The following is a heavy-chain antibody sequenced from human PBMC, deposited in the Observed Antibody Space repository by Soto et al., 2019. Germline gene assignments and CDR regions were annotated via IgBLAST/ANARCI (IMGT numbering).Heavy chain of an antibody. J-gene: IGHJ4*02. CDR3: ARDTCYGAIEY. CDR2: IKQDGSEK. Sequence: EVQLMESGGGLVQPGGSLRLSCAASGFSFGASCMAWVRQAPGKGLEWVADIKQDGSEKNYVDSVNGRVTISRDNAKNSLYLQMNRLRAEDTAVYYCARDTCYGAIEYWGLGTLVTVSS. CDR1: GFSFGASC. V-gene: IGHV3-7*01. D-gene: IGHD2-2*01.